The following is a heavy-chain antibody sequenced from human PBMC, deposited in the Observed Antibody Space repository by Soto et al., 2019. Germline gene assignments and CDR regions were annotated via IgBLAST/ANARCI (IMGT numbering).Heavy chain of an antibody. CDR1: GGTFSSYT. Sequence: ASVKVSCKASGGTFSSYTISWVRQSPGQGLEWMGRIIPILGIANYAQKFQGRVTITADKSTSTAYMELSSLRSEDTAVYYCHFVVDTDYPPENWFDSWGQGTLVTVSS. V-gene: IGHV1-69*02. CDR3: HFVVDTDYPPENWFDS. D-gene: IGHD5-18*01. J-gene: IGHJ5*01. CDR2: IIPILGIA.